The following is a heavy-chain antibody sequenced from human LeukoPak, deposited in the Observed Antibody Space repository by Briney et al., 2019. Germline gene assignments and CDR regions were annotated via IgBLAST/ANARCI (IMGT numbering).Heavy chain of an antibody. Sequence: GGSLRLSCEASGFTFSSYSMNWVRQAPGKGLEWVSSISSSSSYIYYADSVKGRFTISRDNAKSSLYLQMNSLRAEDTAVYYCARSPLRFLEWLLYYFDYWGQGTLVTVSS. CDR3: ARSPLRFLEWLLYYFDY. CDR2: ISSSSSYI. CDR1: GFTFSSYS. J-gene: IGHJ4*02. D-gene: IGHD3-3*01. V-gene: IGHV3-21*01.